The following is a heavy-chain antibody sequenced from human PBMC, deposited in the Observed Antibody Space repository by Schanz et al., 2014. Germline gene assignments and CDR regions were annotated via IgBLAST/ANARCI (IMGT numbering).Heavy chain of an antibody. D-gene: IGHD2-15*01. J-gene: IGHJ6*02. CDR3: AKARRKSNCSGGRCFHYSYYGMDV. CDR1: GFTVSSNH. Sequence: EGQLAESGGGLVQPGGSLRLSCAVSGFTVSSNHMSWVRQAPGKGLEWVSCTNGDGTNAKYADSVKGRFTISRDNSENTLYLQMNSLSADDTAVFYCAKARRKSNCSGGRCFHYSYYGMDVWGQGTTVTVSS. CDR2: TNGDGTNA. V-gene: IGHV3-66*01.